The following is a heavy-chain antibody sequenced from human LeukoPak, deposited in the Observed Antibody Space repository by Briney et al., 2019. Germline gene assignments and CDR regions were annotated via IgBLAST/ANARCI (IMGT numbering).Heavy chain of an antibody. Sequence: PGGSLRLSCAASGFTFSSYWMSWVRQAPGKGLEWVANIKQDGSEKYYVDSVKGRFTISRDNAKNSLYLQMNSLRAEDTAVYYCARALSRSKRPAGPFDYWGQGTLVTVSS. CDR2: IKQDGSEK. CDR1: GFTFSSYW. V-gene: IGHV3-7*01. CDR3: ARALSRSKRPAGPFDY. J-gene: IGHJ4*02.